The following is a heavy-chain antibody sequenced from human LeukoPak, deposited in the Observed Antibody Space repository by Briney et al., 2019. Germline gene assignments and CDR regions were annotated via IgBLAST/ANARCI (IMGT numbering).Heavy chain of an antibody. D-gene: IGHD3-3*01. J-gene: IGHJ4*02. CDR2: IYYSGST. V-gene: IGHV4-59*01. CDR1: GGSISSYY. Sequence: SETLSLTCTVSGGSISSYYWTWIRQPPGKRLEWIGHIYYSGSTNYNPSLKSRVTISVDTSKNQFSLKLSSVTAADTAVYYCASRSSIWSGYQDTLYYFDSWGQGTLVTVSS. CDR3: ASRSSIWSGYQDTLYYFDS.